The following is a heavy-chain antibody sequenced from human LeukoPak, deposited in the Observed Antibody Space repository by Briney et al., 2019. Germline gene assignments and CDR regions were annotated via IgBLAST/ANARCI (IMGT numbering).Heavy chain of an antibody. CDR3: AREEVPHGFVI. Sequence: PSETLSLTCTVSGGSISTYYWSWIRQPPGKGLEYIGYIYYSGSTNYNPSLKSRVTMSLDTSKNQFSLKLSSVTAADTAVYYCAREEVPHGFVIWGQGTMVTVSS. CDR1: GGSISTYY. CDR2: IYYSGST. J-gene: IGHJ3*02. V-gene: IGHV4-59*01.